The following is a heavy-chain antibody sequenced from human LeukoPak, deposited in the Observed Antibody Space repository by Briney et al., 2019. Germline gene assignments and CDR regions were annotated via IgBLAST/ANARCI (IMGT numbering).Heavy chain of an antibody. Sequence: GRSPRLSCAASGFTFSSYGMHWVRQAPGKGLEWVAVISYDGSNKYYADSVKGRFTISRDNSKNTLYLQMNSLRAEDTAVYYCAKDDDILTGYLVYWGQGTLVTVSS. CDR2: ISYDGSNK. V-gene: IGHV3-30*18. J-gene: IGHJ4*02. CDR1: GFTFSSYG. CDR3: AKDDDILTGYLVY. D-gene: IGHD3-9*01.